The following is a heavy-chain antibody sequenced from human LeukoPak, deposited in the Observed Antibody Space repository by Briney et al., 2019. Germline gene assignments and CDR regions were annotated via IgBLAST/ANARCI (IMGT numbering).Heavy chain of an antibody. J-gene: IGHJ5*02. CDR3: ARSKGKEGGYQLLYGRLDNWFDP. V-gene: IGHV1-2*02. CDR1: GCTFTGYY. Sequence: GASVKVSCEASGCTFTGYYMHWVRQAPGQGLEWMGWINPNSGGTNYAQKFQGRVTMTRDTSISTAYMELSRLRSDDTAVYYCARSKGKEGGYQLLYGRLDNWFDPWGQGTLVTVSS. D-gene: IGHD2-2*02. CDR2: INPNSGGT.